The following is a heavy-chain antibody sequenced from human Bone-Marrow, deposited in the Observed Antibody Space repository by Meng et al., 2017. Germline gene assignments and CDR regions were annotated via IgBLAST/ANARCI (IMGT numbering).Heavy chain of an antibody. CDR3: TRYDSSGYYVGYYLDY. J-gene: IGHJ4*02. CDR1: GFTFGDYA. V-gene: IGHV3-49*03. CDR2: IRSKAYGGTT. D-gene: IGHD3-22*01. Sequence: GESLKISCTASGFTFGDYAMSWFRQAPGKGLEWVGFIRSKAYGGTTEYAASVKGRFTISRDDSKSIAYLQMNSLKTEDTAVYYCTRYDSSGYYVGYYLDYWGQGTLVTVSS.